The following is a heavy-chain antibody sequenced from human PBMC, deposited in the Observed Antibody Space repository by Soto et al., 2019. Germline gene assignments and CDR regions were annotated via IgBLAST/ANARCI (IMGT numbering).Heavy chain of an antibody. CDR1: GGSISSGGYY. CDR3: ARGSTIFGVVIPFDY. Sequence: QVQLQESGPGLVKPSQTLSLTCTVSGGSISSGGYYWSWIRQHPGKGLEWIGYIYYSGSTYYNPSLKSRVTISVDTSKNQFSLKLSSVTAADTAVYYCARGSTIFGVVIPFDYWGQGTLVTVSS. D-gene: IGHD3-3*01. V-gene: IGHV4-31*03. J-gene: IGHJ4*02. CDR2: IYYSGST.